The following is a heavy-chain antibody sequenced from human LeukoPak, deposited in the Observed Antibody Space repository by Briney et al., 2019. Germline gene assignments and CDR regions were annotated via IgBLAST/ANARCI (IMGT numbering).Heavy chain of an antibody. CDR2: ISSSSSYI. CDR1: GFTVSSNY. D-gene: IGHD1-26*01. J-gene: IGHJ4*02. CDR3: ASSWANFDY. Sequence: GGSLRLSCAASGFTVSSNYMSWVRQAPGKGLEWVSSISSSSSYIYYADSVKGRFTISRDNAKNSLYLQMNSLRAEDTAVYYCASSWANFDYWGQGTLSPSPQ. V-gene: IGHV3-21*01.